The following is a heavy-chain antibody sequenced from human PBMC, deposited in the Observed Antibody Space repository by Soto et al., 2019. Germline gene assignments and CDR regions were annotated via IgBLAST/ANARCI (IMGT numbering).Heavy chain of an antibody. CDR3: AKDEVRTPSLYAMDV. V-gene: IGHV3-30*18. CDR1: GFTFSTYG. J-gene: IGHJ6*02. Sequence: GGSLRLSCAASGFTFSTYGMHWVRQAPGKGLEWVALISYDGSNRNSADSVKGRFTISRDNSKNTLYLQMNSLRVEDTAVYYCAKDEVRTPSLYAMDVWXQGTTVTVSS. D-gene: IGHD3-10*01. CDR2: ISYDGSNR.